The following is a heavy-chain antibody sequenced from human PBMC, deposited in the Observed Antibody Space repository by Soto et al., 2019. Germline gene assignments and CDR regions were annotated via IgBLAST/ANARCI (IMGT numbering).Heavy chain of an antibody. CDR2: IYYTGST. D-gene: IGHD3-10*01. CDR3: ARAPPGPSLRWDV. CDR1: GGSMSRGGQS. J-gene: IGHJ6*02. Sequence: QVVLQESGPGLVKPSQTLSLTCAVSGGSMSRGGQSWSWIRQPPGKGLEWLGFIYYTGSTYYNPSLKSRVTLSVDRSKNQFSLNLTSVTAADTAMYFCARAPPGPSLRWDVWGQGTTVTVSS. V-gene: IGHV4-30-2*01.